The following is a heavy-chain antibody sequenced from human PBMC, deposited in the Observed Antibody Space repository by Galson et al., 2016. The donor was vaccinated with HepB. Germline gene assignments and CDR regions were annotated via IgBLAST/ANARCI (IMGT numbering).Heavy chain of an antibody. CDR1: GFTFSTYY. D-gene: IGHD1-20*01. Sequence: SLRLSCAASGFTFSTYYVDWVRQAPGKGLEWVGRIKHKDNSYATEHGASVKGRFTISRDDSEESLYLQMNSLKTEDTAIYFCARDNWGLDVWGQGTTVAVSS. CDR3: ARDNWGLDV. V-gene: IGHV3-72*01. CDR2: IKHKDNSYAT. J-gene: IGHJ6*02.